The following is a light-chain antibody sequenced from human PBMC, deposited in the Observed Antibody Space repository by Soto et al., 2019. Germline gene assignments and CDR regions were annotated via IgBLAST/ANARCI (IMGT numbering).Light chain of an antibody. CDR1: QSVSSSY. J-gene: IGKJ4*01. V-gene: IGKV3-20*01. Sequence: EIVLTQSPGTLSLSPGERATLSCRASQSVSSSYLAWYKQKPGQAPRLLIYGASSRATGIPDMFSGSGSGTDFTLTISRLEPEDFAVYYCQKYGSSLITFGGGTKVEIK. CDR2: GAS. CDR3: QKYGSSLIT.